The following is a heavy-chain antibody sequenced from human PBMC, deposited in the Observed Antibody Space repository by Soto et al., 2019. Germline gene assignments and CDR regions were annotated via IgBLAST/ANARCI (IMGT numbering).Heavy chain of an antibody. CDR3: AKIAEAVAGTVYGY. D-gene: IGHD6-19*01. V-gene: IGHV3-23*01. CDR2: IGGGGGST. J-gene: IGHJ4*02. CDR1: GFSFSNNA. Sequence: GGSLRLSCTASGFSFSNNAMGWVRQAPGKGLEWVSAIGGGGGSTYYADSVKGHFTISRDNSKNTLYLQMHSLGVEDTAVYFCAKIAEAVAGTVYGYWGQGTLVTVSS.